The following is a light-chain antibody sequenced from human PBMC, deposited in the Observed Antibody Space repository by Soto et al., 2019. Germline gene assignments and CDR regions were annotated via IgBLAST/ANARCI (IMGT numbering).Light chain of an antibody. CDR2: AAS. CDR3: QQSYSIPLT. J-gene: IGKJ4*01. Sequence: DIQMTQSPFSLSASVGDRVTITCRARQSISSYLNWYQQKPGKAPKLLIYAASNLQSGVPSRFSGSGSGTDFTLTISSLQPEDFATYYCQQSYSIPLTFGGGTKVDIK. CDR1: QSISSY. V-gene: IGKV1-39*01.